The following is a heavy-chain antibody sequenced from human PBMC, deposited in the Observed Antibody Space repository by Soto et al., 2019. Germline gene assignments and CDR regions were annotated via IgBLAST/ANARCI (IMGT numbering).Heavy chain of an antibody. D-gene: IGHD6-13*01. Sequence: PWGSLRLSCAASGFTFSSYSMNWVRQAPGKGLEWVSSISSSSSYIYYADSVKGRFTISRDNAKNSLYLQMNSLRAEDTAVYYCALAAAGPNYYYYGMDVWGQGTTVTVSS. V-gene: IGHV3-21*01. J-gene: IGHJ6*02. CDR1: GFTFSSYS. CDR2: ISSSSSYI. CDR3: ALAAAGPNYYYYGMDV.